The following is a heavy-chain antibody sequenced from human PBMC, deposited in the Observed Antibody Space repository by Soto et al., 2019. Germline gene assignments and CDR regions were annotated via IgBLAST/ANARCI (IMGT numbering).Heavy chain of an antibody. V-gene: IGHV1-69*13. CDR1: GYTFTSYG. CDR2: IIPIFGTA. Sequence: GASVKVSCKASGYTFTSYGISWVRQAPGQGLEWMGGIIPIFGTANYAQKFQGRVTITADESTSTAYMELSSLRSEDTAVYYCARYYDFWSGHPPTPYGMDVWGQGTTVTVSS. D-gene: IGHD3-3*01. J-gene: IGHJ6*02. CDR3: ARYYDFWSGHPPTPYGMDV.